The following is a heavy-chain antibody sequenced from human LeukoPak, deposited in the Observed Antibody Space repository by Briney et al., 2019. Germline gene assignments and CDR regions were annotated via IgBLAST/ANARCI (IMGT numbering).Heavy chain of an antibody. CDR1: GFTFSSYA. CDR2: ISGSGGST. Sequence: GGSLRLSCAASGFTFSSYAMSWVRQAPGKGLEWVSAISGSGGSTYYADSVKGRFTISRDNSKNTLYLQMNSLRAEDTAVYYCAKSNYYGSGSYYRYLFDYWGQGTLVTVSS. CDR3: AKSNYYGSGSYYRYLFDY. D-gene: IGHD3-10*01. J-gene: IGHJ4*02. V-gene: IGHV3-23*01.